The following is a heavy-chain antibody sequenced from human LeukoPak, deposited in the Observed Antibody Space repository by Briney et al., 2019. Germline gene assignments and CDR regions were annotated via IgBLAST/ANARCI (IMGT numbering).Heavy chain of an antibody. CDR2: INHSWST. V-gene: IGHV4-38-2*02. CDR3: ARETSQKGAHYMDV. J-gene: IGHJ6*03. CDR1: GYSISNNFY. Sequence: SETLSLTCTVSGYSISNNFYWAWIRQSPGKGLEWIVSINHSWSTYYNPSLKSRVTISVDTSKNQFSLKVSSVTAADTAVYYCARETSQKGAHYMDVWGKGTTVTISS. D-gene: IGHD3-16*01.